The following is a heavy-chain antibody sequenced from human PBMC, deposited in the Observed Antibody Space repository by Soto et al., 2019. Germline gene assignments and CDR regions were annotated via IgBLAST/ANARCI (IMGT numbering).Heavy chain of an antibody. CDR3: AGQITVTTYYFDY. CDR1: GGSISSGDYY. CDR2: IYYSGST. V-gene: IGHV4-30-4*01. J-gene: IGHJ4*02. Sequence: SETLSLTCTVSGGSISSGDYYWSWIRQPPGKGLEWIGYIYYSGSTYYNPSLKSRVTISVDTSKNQFSLKLSSVTAADTAVYYCAGQITVTTYYFDYWGQGTLVTSPQ. D-gene: IGHD4-17*01.